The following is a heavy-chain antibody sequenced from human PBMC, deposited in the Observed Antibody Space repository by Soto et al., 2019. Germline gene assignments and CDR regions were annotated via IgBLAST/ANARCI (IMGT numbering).Heavy chain of an antibody. CDR1: GGSINSYF. J-gene: IGHJ4*02. D-gene: IGHD3-10*01. CDR3: ARAGTNMVQFDY. Sequence: SETLSLTCTVSGGSINSYFWSWIRQSPGKGLEWIGHIYYSGSTSYSPSLKSRVSISVDTSKNQFSLEVHSVTAADTAVYYCARAGTNMVQFDYWGEGTLVTVSS. CDR2: IYYSGST. V-gene: IGHV4-59*01.